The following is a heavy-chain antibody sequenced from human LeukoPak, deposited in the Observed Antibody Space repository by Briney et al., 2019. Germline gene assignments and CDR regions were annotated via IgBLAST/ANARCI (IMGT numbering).Heavy chain of an antibody. Sequence: PGGSLRLSCAASGFTFSSYSMNWVRQAPGKGLEWVSSISSSSSYIYYADSVKRRFTISRDNAKNSLYLQMNSLRAEDAAVYYCARDPSQPYYDSSGLGYWGQGTLVTVSS. V-gene: IGHV3-21*01. J-gene: IGHJ4*02. CDR2: ISSSSSYI. CDR1: GFTFSSYS. D-gene: IGHD3-22*01. CDR3: ARDPSQPYYDSSGLGY.